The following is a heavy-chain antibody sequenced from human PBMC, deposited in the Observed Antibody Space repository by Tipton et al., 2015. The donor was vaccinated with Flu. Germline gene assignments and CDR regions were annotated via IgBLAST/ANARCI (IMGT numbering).Heavy chain of an antibody. CDR2: IYYSGST. Sequence: TLSLTCTVSGGSISSYYWSWIQQPPGKGLEWIGYIYYSGSTNYNPSLKSRVTISVDTSKNQFSLKLSSVTAADTAVYYCASTIVLGSIRWFDPWGQGTLVTVSS. CDR1: GGSISSYY. J-gene: IGHJ5*02. D-gene: IGHD2/OR15-2a*01. CDR3: ASTIVLGSIRWFDP. V-gene: IGHV4-59*01.